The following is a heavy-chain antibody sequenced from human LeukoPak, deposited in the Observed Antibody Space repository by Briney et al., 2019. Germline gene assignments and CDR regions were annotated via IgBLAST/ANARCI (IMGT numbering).Heavy chain of an antibody. CDR2: IKSSGST. CDR1: GGSISSGGYY. CDR3: ARGGYDSYYFDY. Sequence: SETLSLTCTVSGGSISSGGYYWIWIRQHPGKGLEWIGYIKSSGSTYYNPSLRSRVTISADTSKNQFSLKVTSVTAADTAVYYCARGGYDSYYFDYWGQGTLVTVSS. D-gene: IGHD5-12*01. V-gene: IGHV4-31*03. J-gene: IGHJ4*02.